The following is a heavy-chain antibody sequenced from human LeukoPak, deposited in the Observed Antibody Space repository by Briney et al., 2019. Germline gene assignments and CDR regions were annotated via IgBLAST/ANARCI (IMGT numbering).Heavy chain of an antibody. D-gene: IGHD2-15*01. J-gene: IGHJ6*02. CDR1: GGSFSGYY. Sequence: SETLSLTCAVYGGSFSGYYWSWLRQPPGKGLEWLGEINHSGSTNYNPSLKSRVTISVDTSKNQFSLKLSSVTAADTAVYYCARVKRVDRHYYYYYGMDVWGQGTTVTVSS. CDR2: INHSGST. V-gene: IGHV4-34*01. CDR3: ARVKRVDRHYYYYYGMDV.